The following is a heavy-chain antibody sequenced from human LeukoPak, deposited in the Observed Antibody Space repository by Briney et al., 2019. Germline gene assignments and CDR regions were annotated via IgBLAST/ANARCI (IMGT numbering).Heavy chain of an antibody. CDR2: ISERGGST. CDR3: AKRGDVIRGLLVIGYHQEAYHYDF. D-gene: IGHD3-10*01. J-gene: IGHJ4*02. CDR1: GISLSNYA. V-gene: IGHV3-23*01. Sequence: GGSLRLSCVVSGISLSNYAMTWVRQAPGKGLEWVSYISERGGSTTYADSVKGRFTISRDTSLNTLYLQMNNLRAEDTAAYFCAKRGDVIRGLLVIGYHQEAYHYDFWGQGVLVTVSS.